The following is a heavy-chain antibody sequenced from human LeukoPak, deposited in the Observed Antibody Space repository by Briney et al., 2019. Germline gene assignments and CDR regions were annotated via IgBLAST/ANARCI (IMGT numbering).Heavy chain of an antibody. D-gene: IGHD3-3*01. J-gene: IGHJ4*02. CDR2: IYTSGST. Sequence: PSETLSLTCTVSGGSISSGSYYWSWIRQPAGKGLEWIGRIYTSGSTNYNPSLKSRVTISVDTSKNQFSLKLSSVTAADTAVYYCARVGPLRFIDYWGQGTLVTVSS. CDR1: GGSISSGSYY. CDR3: ARVGPLRFIDY. V-gene: IGHV4-61*02.